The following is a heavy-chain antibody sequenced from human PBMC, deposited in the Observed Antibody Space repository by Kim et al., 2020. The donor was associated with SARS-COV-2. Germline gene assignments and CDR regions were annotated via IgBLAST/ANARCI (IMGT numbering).Heavy chain of an antibody. Sequence: GGSLRLSCAASRFIFNDFYMNWIRQAPGKGLEWVSYISSGGDSTDYAESLKGRFTISRDNAKKSLSLRMNSLRAEDTAVYYCVRDRGRLGGFDIWGQGT. J-gene: IGHJ3*02. CDR1: RFIFNDFY. CDR2: ISSGGDST. D-gene: IGHD3-16*01. V-gene: IGHV3-11*05. CDR3: VRDRGRLGGFDI.